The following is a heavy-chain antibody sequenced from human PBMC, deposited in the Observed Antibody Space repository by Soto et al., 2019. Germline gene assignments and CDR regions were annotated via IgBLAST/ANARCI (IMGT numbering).Heavy chain of an antibody. CDR3: AKDLLVGATRGNFDY. J-gene: IGHJ4*02. CDR2: ISGSGGST. CDR1: GFTFSSYA. Sequence: EVQLLESGGGLVQPGGSLRLSCAASGFTFSSYAMSWVRQAPGKGLEWVSAISGSGGSTYYADSVKRRCTISRDNSKNTRYLQMNSLRAEDTAVYYGAKDLLVGATRGNFDYWGQGALDTVSS. V-gene: IGHV3-23*01. D-gene: IGHD1-26*01.